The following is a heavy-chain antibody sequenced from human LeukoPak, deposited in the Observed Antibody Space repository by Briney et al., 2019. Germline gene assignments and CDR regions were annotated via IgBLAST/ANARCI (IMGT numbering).Heavy chain of an antibody. V-gene: IGHV4-31*03. J-gene: IGHJ4*02. CDR1: GGSISSGGYY. CDR2: IYYSGST. CDR3: ARGESSSSPVGDY. D-gene: IGHD6-6*01. Sequence: SQTLSLTCTVSGGSISSGGYYWSWIRQHPGKGLEWIGYIYYSGSTYYNPSLKSRVTISVDTSKNQFSLKLSSVTAADTAVYYCARGESSSSPVGDYWGQGTLVTVSS.